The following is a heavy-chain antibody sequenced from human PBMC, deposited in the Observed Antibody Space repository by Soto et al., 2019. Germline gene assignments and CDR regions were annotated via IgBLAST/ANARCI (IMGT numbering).Heavy chain of an antibody. J-gene: IGHJ4*02. CDR1: GDSMTKYY. V-gene: IGHV4-4*07. CDR3: ARTVGAAYYFDF. D-gene: IGHD1-26*01. CDR2: IYTSGST. Sequence: SLTCTVSGDSMTKYYWSWIRQSAGKGLEWIGRIYTSGSTNYNPSLKSRVTMSIDTSNKHFSLSLKSVTAADTAVYYCARTVGAAYYFDFWGQGALVTVSS.